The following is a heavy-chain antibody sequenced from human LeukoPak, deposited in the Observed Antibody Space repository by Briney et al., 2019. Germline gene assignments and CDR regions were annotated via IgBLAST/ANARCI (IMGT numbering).Heavy chain of an antibody. CDR1: GGSISNYY. Sequence: SETLSLNCTVSGGSISNYYWSWIRQPPGKGLEWIGYIYHTGSTSYNPSLKSRVIMSVETSQNQFSLKVHSVTAADTAVYYCAREDSGYDYSPFYYWGQGILVTVSS. J-gene: IGHJ4*02. V-gene: IGHV4-59*01. CDR2: IYHTGST. CDR3: AREDSGYDYSPFYY. D-gene: IGHD5-12*01.